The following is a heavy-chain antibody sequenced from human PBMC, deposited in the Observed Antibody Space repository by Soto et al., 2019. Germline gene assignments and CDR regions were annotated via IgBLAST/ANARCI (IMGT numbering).Heavy chain of an antibody. V-gene: IGHV5-51*01. CDR3: ARAPPGRDGYNRFDF. D-gene: IGHD5-12*01. CDR2: IYPGDSDT. Sequence: GESLKISCKGSGYTFSDYWIAWVRQMPGKGLEWMGIIYPGDSDTRYRPSFPGQVTISADKSISTAYLQWSSLKASDTAIYYCARAPPGRDGYNRFDFWGQGTLVTVYS. CDR1: GYTFSDYW. J-gene: IGHJ4*02.